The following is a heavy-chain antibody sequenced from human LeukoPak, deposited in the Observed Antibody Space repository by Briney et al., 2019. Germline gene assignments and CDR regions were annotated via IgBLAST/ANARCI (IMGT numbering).Heavy chain of an antibody. Sequence: PGGSLRLSCAASGFTFSSYWMSWVRQAPGKGLEWVAVISYDGSNKYYADSVKGRFTISRDNSKNTLYLQMNSLRAEDTAVYHCARDSHLHNWNDAGYWGQGTLVTVSS. CDR3: ARDSHLHNWNDAGY. CDR1: GFTFSSYW. CDR2: ISYDGSNK. D-gene: IGHD1-1*01. J-gene: IGHJ4*02. V-gene: IGHV3-30*03.